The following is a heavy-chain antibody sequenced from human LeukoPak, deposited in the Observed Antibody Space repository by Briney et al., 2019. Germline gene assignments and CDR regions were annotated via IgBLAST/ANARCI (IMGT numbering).Heavy chain of an antibody. V-gene: IGHV4-31*03. J-gene: IGHJ5*02. CDR3: ARGVLPAPNWFDP. CDR1: GGSISSGGYY. Sequence: SQTLSLTCTVSGGSISSGGYYWSWIRQHPGKGLEWIGYIYYSGSTYYNPSLKSRVTISVDTSKNQFSLELTSVTAADTAVYYCARGVLPAPNWFDPWGQGTLVTVSS. D-gene: IGHD2-2*01. CDR2: IYYSGST.